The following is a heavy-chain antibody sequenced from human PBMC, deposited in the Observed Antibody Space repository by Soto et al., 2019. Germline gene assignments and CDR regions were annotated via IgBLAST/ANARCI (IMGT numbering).Heavy chain of an antibody. Sequence: RLPCASSGFTFSNFNMGWIRLAPGKGLEWVSLISVDGATTYYANSVKGRFTISRDNSRSTLYLQVNSLTADDTAVYFCVTQDFRGSNGTTWGQGTLVTVSS. J-gene: IGHJ4*02. V-gene: IGHV3-23*01. CDR3: VTQDFRGSNGTT. D-gene: IGHD1-1*01. CDR1: GFTFSNFN. CDR2: ISVDGATT.